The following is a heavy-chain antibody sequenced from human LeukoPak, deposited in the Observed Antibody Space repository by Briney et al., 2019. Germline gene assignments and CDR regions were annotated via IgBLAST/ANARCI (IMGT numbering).Heavy chain of an antibody. D-gene: IGHD3-9*01. J-gene: IGHJ4*02. CDR1: GGSISSGVYC. Sequence: KTSQTLSLTCTVSGGSISSGVYCWSWIRQRPGEGLQWIGYICSSGSAYYNASLKSRVSMSTDTSNNQFSLKLNSVTAADTAVYYCVRDSYYDLSTGFRQFDYWGQGILVTVSS. CDR2: ICSSGSA. V-gene: IGHV4-31*03. CDR3: VRDSYYDLSTGFRQFDY.